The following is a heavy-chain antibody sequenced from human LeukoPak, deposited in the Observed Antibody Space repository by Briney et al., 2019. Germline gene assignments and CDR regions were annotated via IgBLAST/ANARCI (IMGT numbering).Heavy chain of an antibody. CDR1: GGSISSGSYY. CDR2: IYTSGST. Sequence: SQTLSLTCTVSGGSISSGSYYWSSIRQPAGKVLEWIGRIYTSGSTNYNPCLKSRVTISVDTSKNQFSLKLSSVTAADTAVYYCARDTDLASYYYYYMDVWGKGTTVTVSS. V-gene: IGHV4-61*02. J-gene: IGHJ6*03. CDR3: ARDTDLASYYYYYMDV.